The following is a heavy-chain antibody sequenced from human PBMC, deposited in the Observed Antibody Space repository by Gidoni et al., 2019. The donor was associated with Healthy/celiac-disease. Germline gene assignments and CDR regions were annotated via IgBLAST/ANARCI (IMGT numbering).Heavy chain of an antibody. V-gene: IGHV3-21*01. CDR1: GFTFSSYS. CDR3: ARDGDFSATEWDAFDI. J-gene: IGHJ3*02. Sequence: EVQLVESGGGLVKPGGSLRLSCAASGFTFSSYSMNWVRQAPGKGLEWVSSISSSSSYIYYADSVKGRFTISRDNAKNSLYLQMNSLRAEDTAVYYCARDGDFSATEWDAFDIWGQGTMVTVSS. CDR2: ISSSSSYI. D-gene: IGHD2-21*02.